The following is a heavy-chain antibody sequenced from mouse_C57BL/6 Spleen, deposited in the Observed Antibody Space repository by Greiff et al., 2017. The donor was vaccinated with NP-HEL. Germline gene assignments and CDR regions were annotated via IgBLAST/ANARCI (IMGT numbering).Heavy chain of an antibody. V-gene: IGHV14-1*01. CDR2: IDPEDGDT. CDR3: TKASTVVATYWYFDV. CDR1: GFNIKDYY. D-gene: IGHD1-1*01. Sequence: EVQRVESGAELVRPGASVKLSCTASGFNIKDYYMHWVKQRPEQGLEWIGRIDPEDGDTEYAPKFQGKATMTADTSSNTAYLQLSSLTSEDTAVYYCTKASTVVATYWYFDVWGTGTTVTVSS. J-gene: IGHJ1*03.